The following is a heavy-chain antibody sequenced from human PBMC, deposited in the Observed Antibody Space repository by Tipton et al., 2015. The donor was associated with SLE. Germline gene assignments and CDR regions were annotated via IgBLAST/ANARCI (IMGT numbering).Heavy chain of an antibody. D-gene: IGHD3-22*01. CDR1: GGSISSGGYY. Sequence: TLSLTCTVSGGSISSGGYYWSWIRQTPGKGLEWIGDIYYSGSTYYNSSLKSRVTISVDTSKNQFSLKLSSVTAADTAVYYCARGRPLYYDSSGYYLDYWGQGTLVTVSS. V-gene: IGHV4-30-4*08. CDR2: IYYSGST. J-gene: IGHJ4*02. CDR3: ARGRPLYYDSSGYYLDY.